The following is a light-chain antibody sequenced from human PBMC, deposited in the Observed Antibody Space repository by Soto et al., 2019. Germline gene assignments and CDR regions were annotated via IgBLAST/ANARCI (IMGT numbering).Light chain of an antibody. V-gene: IGKV3-20*01. CDR3: QQYGSSPPT. CDR1: QSVSTNC. Sequence: ESGLRQSPGTMSLSPGERGTLSCRASQSVSTNCLAWYQRKPGQAPRLLIYGASSRATDIPASFSGSGSGTDFTLTITRLRPEDFAVYYCQQYGSSPPTFGQGTKVEIK. CDR2: GAS. J-gene: IGKJ1*01.